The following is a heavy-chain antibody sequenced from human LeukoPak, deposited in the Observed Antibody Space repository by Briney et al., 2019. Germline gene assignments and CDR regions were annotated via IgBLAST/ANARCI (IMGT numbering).Heavy chain of an antibody. CDR1: GFTFDDYA. V-gene: IGHV3-9*01. Sequence: GGSLRLSCAASGFTFDDYAMHWVRQAPGKGLEWVSGISWNSGSIGYADSVKGRFTISRDNAKNSLYLQMNSLRAEDTALYYCAKDKYSSGRADYFDYWGQGTLVTVSS. CDR3: AKDKYSSGRADYFDY. CDR2: ISWNSGSI. D-gene: IGHD6-19*01. J-gene: IGHJ4*02.